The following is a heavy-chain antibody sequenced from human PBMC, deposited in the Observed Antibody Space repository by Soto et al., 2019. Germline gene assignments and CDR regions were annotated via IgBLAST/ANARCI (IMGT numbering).Heavy chain of an antibody. J-gene: IGHJ4*02. V-gene: IGHV4-59*08. Sequence: SETLSLTCTVSGGSISSYYWSWIRQPPGKGLEWIGYIYYSGSTNYNPSLKSRVTISVDTPKNQFSLKLSSVTAADTAVYYCARHEYSGYACHFDYWGQGTLVTVSS. CDR1: GGSISSYY. CDR2: IYYSGST. D-gene: IGHD5-12*01. CDR3: ARHEYSGYACHFDY.